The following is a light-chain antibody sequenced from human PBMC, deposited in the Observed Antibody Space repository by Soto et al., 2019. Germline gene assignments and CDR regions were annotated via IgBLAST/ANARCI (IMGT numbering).Light chain of an antibody. CDR2: GAS. CDR3: QLYGSSRRYT. V-gene: IGKV3-20*01. CDR1: QGVSGTY. Sequence: DIVLTQSPGTLSLSPGERATLSCRASQGVSGTYLAWYQQKPGQAPRVLIYGASIRAAGIPDRCSGSGSGTDFTLTINRLEPEDFAVYYCQLYGSSRRYTFGQGTKLEIK. J-gene: IGKJ2*01.